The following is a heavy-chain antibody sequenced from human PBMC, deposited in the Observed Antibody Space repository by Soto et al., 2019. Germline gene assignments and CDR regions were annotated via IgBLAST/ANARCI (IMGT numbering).Heavy chain of an antibody. D-gene: IGHD2-15*01. J-gene: IGHJ6*02. CDR1: GGSFSGYY. CDR3: ARGPIVVVVAAIPGMDF. V-gene: IGHV4-34*01. Sequence: SETLSLTCAANGGSFSGYYWSWIRQPPGTGPEWIGEINHSGSTNYNPSLKSRVTISVDTSKNQFSLKLSSVTAADTAVYYCARGPIVVVVAAIPGMDFWGQGSTVTVSS. CDR2: INHSGST.